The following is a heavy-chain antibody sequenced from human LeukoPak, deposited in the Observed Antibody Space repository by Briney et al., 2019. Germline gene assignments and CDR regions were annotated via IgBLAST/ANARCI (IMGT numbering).Heavy chain of an antibody. CDR1: GFTVSTKY. D-gene: IGHD3-22*01. V-gene: IGHV3-53*01. CDR2: MYAGGNT. CDR3: AKDLLQTFFFDSSGYYSDAFGM. J-gene: IGHJ3*02. Sequence: PGGSLRLSCTASGFTVSTKYMNWVRQAPGKGLEWVSLMYAGGNTYYADSVKGRFTISRDNSKNTLSLHMNTLRAEDTAVYYCAKDLLQTFFFDSSGYYSDAFGMWGQGTMVTVSP.